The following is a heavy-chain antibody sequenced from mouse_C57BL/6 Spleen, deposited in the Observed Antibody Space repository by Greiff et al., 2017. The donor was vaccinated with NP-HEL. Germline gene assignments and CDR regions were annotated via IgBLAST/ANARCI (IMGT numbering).Heavy chain of an antibody. J-gene: IGHJ2*01. D-gene: IGHD1-1*01. V-gene: IGHV1-80*01. CDR2: IYPGDGDT. CDR1: GYAFSSYW. CDR3: ARITTVVAPYFDY. Sequence: QVQLKESGAELVKPGASVKTSCKASGYAFSSYWMNWVKQRPGKGLEWIGQIYPGDGDTNYNGKFKGKATLTADKSSSTAYMQLSSLTSEDSAVYFCARITTVVAPYFDYWGQGTTLTVAS.